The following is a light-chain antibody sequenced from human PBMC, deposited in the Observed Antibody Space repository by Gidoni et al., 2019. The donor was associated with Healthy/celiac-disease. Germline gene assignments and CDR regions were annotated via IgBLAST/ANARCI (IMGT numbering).Light chain of an antibody. V-gene: IGLV2-23*02. J-gene: IGLJ2*01. CDR3: CSYAGSSTLV. CDR2: EVS. Sequence: HSALTQPASVSGSPGQSITISCTGTRSDVGSYNLVSWYQQHPGKAPKLMIYEVSKRPSGVSNRFSGSKSGNTASLTISGLQAEDEADYYCCSYAGSSTLVFGGGTKLTVL. CDR1: RSDVGSYNL.